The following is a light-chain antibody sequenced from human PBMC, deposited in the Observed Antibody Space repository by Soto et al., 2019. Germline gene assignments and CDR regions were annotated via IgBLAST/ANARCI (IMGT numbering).Light chain of an antibody. CDR1: TSNIGSHT. Sequence: QSVLTQPPSASGTPGPTIVISCSGGTSNIGSHTVNWFQQLPGTAPRLLIYSNTQRPSGVPDRFSGSKSGTSASLAINGLQSQYEGDYYCAAWDDSLNGVVFGGGTQLTVL. V-gene: IGLV1-44*01. CDR3: AAWDDSLNGVV. J-gene: IGLJ2*01. CDR2: SNT.